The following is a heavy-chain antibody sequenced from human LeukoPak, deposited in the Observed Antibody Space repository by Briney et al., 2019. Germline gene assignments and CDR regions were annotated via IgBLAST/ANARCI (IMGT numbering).Heavy chain of an antibody. J-gene: IGHJ5*02. CDR3: ARQSTIAAARIDP. D-gene: IGHD6-25*01. CDR2: IYYSGST. V-gene: IGHV4-39*01. Sequence: PSETLSLTCTVSGGSISDSNYYWGWIRQRPGRGLEWIGNIYYSGSTYYSPSLKSRVTVSVDTSKNQFSLRLSSVTAADTAVYYCARQSTIAAARIDPWGQGTLVTVSS. CDR1: GGSISDSNYY.